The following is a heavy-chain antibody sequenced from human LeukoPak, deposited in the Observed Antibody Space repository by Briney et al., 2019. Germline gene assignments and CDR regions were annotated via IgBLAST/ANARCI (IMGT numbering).Heavy chain of an antibody. J-gene: IGHJ4*02. CDR1: GVFFNDFY. D-gene: IGHD4-17*01. CDR3: TRMTTVLDY. Sequence: SETLSLTCAVSGVFFNDFYCAWGRQTPGKGLEWIGEINHSGYTNDSPSLKSRVTLSIDTSRKQFSLNLRSVTVADAGFYYCTRMTTVLDYWGQGTLVTVSS. V-gene: IGHV4-34*01. CDR2: INHSGYT.